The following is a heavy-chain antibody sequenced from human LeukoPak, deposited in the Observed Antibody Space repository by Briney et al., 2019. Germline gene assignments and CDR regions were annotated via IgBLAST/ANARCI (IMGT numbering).Heavy chain of an antibody. V-gene: IGHV4-39*01. CDR1: GGSISSYY. D-gene: IGHD6-13*01. CDR2: IDNSGST. J-gene: IGHJ5*02. CDR3: ARPPGIAAAWFDP. Sequence: PSETLSLTCTVSGGSISSYYWGWIRQPPGKGLEWIGSIDNSGSTYYNPSLKSRVTISVDTSKDRLSLNLSSVTAADTAVYYCARPPGIAAAWFDPWGQGTLVTVSS.